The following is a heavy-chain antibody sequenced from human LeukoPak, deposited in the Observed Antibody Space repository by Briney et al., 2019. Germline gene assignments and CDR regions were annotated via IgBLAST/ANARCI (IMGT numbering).Heavy chain of an antibody. J-gene: IGHJ4*02. CDR3: ARDLCSWIQLCPLDY. D-gene: IGHD5-18*01. V-gene: IGHV3-21*01. CDR2: ISSSSSYI. CDR1: GFTFSSYS. Sequence: GGSLRLSCAASGFTFSSYSMNWVRQAPGKGLEWVSSISSSSSYIYYADSVKGRFTISRDNAKNSLYLQMNSLRAEDTAVYYCARDLCSWIQLCPLDYWGQGTLVTVSS.